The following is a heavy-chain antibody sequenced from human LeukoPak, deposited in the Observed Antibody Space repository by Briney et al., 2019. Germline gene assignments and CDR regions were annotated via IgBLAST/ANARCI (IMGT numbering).Heavy chain of an antibody. V-gene: IGHV3-30*04. D-gene: IGHD2/OR15-2a*01. J-gene: IGHJ4*02. CDR1: GFTFSSYA. CDR2: ISYDGSNK. Sequence: GGSLRLSCAASGFTFSSYAMHWVRQAPGKGLEWVAVISYDGSNKYYADSVKGRFTISRDNSKNTLYLQMNSLRAEDTAVYYCARDYSTTIPGPNPSGLGYWGQGTLVTVSS. CDR3: ARDYSTTIPGPNPSGLGY.